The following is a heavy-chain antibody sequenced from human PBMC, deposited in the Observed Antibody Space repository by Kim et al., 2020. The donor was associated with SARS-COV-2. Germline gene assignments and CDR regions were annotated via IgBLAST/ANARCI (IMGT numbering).Heavy chain of an antibody. CDR1: GGSFSGYY. V-gene: IGHV4-34*01. CDR3: ARGFHERGVSYFDY. J-gene: IGHJ4*02. Sequence: SETLSLTCAVYGGSFSGYYWSWIRQPPGKGLEWIGEINHSGSTNYNPSLKSRVTISVDTSKNQFSLKLSSVTAADTAVYYCARGFHERGVSYFDYWGQGT. D-gene: IGHD3-10*01. CDR2: INHSGST.